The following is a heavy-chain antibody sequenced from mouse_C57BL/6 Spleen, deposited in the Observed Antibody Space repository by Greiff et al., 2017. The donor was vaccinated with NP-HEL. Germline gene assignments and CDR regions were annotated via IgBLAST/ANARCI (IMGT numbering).Heavy chain of an antibody. D-gene: IGHD4-1*01. CDR2: INPSTGGT. CDR1: GYSFTGYY. V-gene: IGHV1-42*01. J-gene: IGHJ4*01. CDR3: ARRRILDYAMDY. Sequence: EVQLQQSGPELVKPGASVKISCKASGYSFTGYYMNWVKQSPEKSLEWIGEINPSTGGTTYNQKFKAKATLTVDKSSSTAYMQLKSLTSEDSAVYYCARRRILDYAMDYWGQGTSVTVSS.